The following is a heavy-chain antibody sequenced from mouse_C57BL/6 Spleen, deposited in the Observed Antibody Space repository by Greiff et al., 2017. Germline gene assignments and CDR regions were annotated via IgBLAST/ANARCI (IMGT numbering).Heavy chain of an antibody. J-gene: IGHJ1*03. D-gene: IGHD1-1*01. CDR2: IYPGDGDT. V-gene: IGHV1-82*01. Sequence: VQLQQSGPELVKPGASVKISCKASGYAFSSSWMNWVKQRPGKGLEWIGRIYPGDGDTNYNGKFKGKATLTADKSSSTAYMPLSSLTSEDSAVYFCAREGNYYGSSPRYFDVWGTGTTGTVSS. CDR3: AREGNYYGSSPRYFDV. CDR1: GYAFSSSW.